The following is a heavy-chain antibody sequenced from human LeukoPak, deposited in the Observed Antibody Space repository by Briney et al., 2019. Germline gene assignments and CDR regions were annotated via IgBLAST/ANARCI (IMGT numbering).Heavy chain of an antibody. D-gene: IGHD1-14*01. V-gene: IGHV3-30-3*01. CDR2: ISYDGSNK. J-gene: IGHJ4*02. Sequence: GGSLRLSCAASGFTFSSYAMHWVRQAPGKGLEWVAVISYDGSNKYYADSVKGRFTISRDNSKNTLYLQMNSLRAEDTAVYYCARDQGTGFDYWGQGTLVTVSS. CDR3: ARDQGTGFDY. CDR1: GFTFSSYA.